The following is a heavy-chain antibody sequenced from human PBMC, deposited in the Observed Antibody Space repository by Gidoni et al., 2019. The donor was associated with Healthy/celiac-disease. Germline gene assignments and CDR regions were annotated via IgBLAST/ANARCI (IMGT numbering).Heavy chain of an antibody. J-gene: IGHJ4*02. V-gene: IGHV4-59*01. Sequence: QVQLQESCPGLVKPSETLSLTCTVSGGSISSYYWSWIRQPPGKGLEWIGYIYYSGSTNYNPSLKSRVTISVDTSKNQFSLKLSSVTAADTAVYYCARGGNWNYAVDYWGQGTLVTVSS. CDR3: ARGGNWNYAVDY. D-gene: IGHD1-7*01. CDR1: GGSISSYY. CDR2: IYYSGST.